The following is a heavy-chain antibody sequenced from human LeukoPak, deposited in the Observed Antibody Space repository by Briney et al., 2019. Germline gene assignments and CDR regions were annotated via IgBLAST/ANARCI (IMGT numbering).Heavy chain of an antibody. CDR1: GXSFSSYG. Sequence: GGSLRLSCAASGXSFSSYGMHWVRQAPGKGLEWVALISYDGSSKYYADSVRGRFTISRDNSKNTLYLQMNSLRAEDTAVYYCAKDRGSTGLYGMDVWGQGTTVTVSS. CDR3: AKDRGSTGLYGMDV. J-gene: IGHJ6*02. CDR2: ISYDGSSK. D-gene: IGHD2-8*02. V-gene: IGHV3-30*18.